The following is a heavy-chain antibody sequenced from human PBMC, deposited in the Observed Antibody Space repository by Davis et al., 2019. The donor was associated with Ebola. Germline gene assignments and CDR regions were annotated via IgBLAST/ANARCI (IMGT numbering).Heavy chain of an antibody. J-gene: IGHJ6*02. V-gene: IGHV3-21*01. CDR2: ISSSSSYI. CDR1: GFTFSSYS. CDR3: ARYASPNNYYYYGLDV. D-gene: IGHD3-10*01. Sequence: GGSLRLSCAASGFTFSSYSMNWVRQAPGKGLEWVSSISSSSSYIYYADSVKDRFTISRDKTKNSLYLQMNSLRVEDTADYYCARYASPNNYYYYGLDVWGHGTTVTVSS.